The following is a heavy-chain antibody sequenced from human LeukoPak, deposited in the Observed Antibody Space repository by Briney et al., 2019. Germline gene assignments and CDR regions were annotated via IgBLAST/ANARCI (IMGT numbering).Heavy chain of an antibody. CDR3: ARDFDF. V-gene: IGHV6-1*01. CDR2: TYYRSKWFY. CDR1: GDSVSSNNGA. Sequence: SQTLSLTCAISGDSVSSNNGAWNWIRQSPSRGLEWLGRTYYRSKWFYGYAGAVKSPITIRPDTSKNQFSLQLNSVTPEDTAVYYCARDFDFWGQGTLVTVSS. J-gene: IGHJ4*02.